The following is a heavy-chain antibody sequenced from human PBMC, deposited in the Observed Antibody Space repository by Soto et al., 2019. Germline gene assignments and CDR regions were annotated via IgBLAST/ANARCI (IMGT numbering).Heavy chain of an antibody. CDR2: IYTSGST. D-gene: IGHD6-6*01. Sequence: QPAGKGLEWIGRIYTSGSTNYNPSLKSRVTMSVDTSKNQFSLKLSSVTAADTAVYYCARVLGGSSSRPDYYYGMDVWGQGTTVTVSS. J-gene: IGHJ6*02. CDR3: ARVLGGSSSRPDYYYGMDV. V-gene: IGHV4-4*07.